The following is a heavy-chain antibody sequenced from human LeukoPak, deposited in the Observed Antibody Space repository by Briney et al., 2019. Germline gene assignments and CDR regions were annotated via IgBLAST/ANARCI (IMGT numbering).Heavy chain of an antibody. J-gene: IGHJ1*01. CDR1: GSTLSKHA. CDR2: ISSSGTYI. D-gene: IGHD3-10*01. V-gene: IGHV3-21*01. CDR3: APFGPGTYLQY. Sequence: GGSLRPSSETSGSTLSKHAPNWVRQAPGKGLEWVSSISSSGTYIYYADSLKGRFTISRDNAKNILSLQMSSLRAEDTADCARAPFGPGTYLQYWGQGTLVIVSS.